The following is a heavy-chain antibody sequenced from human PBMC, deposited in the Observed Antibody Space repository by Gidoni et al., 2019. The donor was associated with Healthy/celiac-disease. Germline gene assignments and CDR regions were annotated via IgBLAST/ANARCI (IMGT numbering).Heavy chain of an antibody. CDR1: GFTFSSYG. D-gene: IGHD6-6*01. J-gene: IGHJ4*02. CDR2: ISYDGSNK. Sequence: QVQLVESGGGVVQPGRSLSLSCAASGFTFSSYGMHWVRQAPGKGLEWVAVISYDGSNKYYADSVKGRFTISRDNSKNTLYLQMNSLRAEDTAVYYCAKVAGRADSSDYWGQGTLVTVSS. CDR3: AKVAGRADSSDY. V-gene: IGHV3-30*18.